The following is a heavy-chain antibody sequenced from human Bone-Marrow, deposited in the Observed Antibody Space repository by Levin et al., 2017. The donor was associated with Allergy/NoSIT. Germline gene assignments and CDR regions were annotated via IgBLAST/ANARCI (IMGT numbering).Heavy chain of an antibody. Sequence: GGSLRLSCKASGGAFSSFTVSWVRQAPGHGLEWMGRIIPVLGIANSAQRYQRRLTITADKSTSTAYMELSSLRSEDTAVYYCASPLGYASGSYYYWGQGTLVTVSS. V-gene: IGHV1-69*02. CDR2: IIPVLGIA. J-gene: IGHJ4*02. D-gene: IGHD3-10*01. CDR1: GGAFSSFT. CDR3: ASPLGYASGSYYY.